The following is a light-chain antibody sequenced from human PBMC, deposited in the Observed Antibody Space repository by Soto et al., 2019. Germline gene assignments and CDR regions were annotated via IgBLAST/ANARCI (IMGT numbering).Light chain of an antibody. V-gene: IGKV3-15*01. Sequence: DIVMTPSPATLSVSPGERATLSCRASQSVSSNLAWYQQKPGQAPRLLIYGASTRATGIPARFSGSGSGTEFTLTISSLQSEDFAVYYCQQYNNWPPLTFGQGTKVDI. CDR2: GAS. CDR1: QSVSSN. J-gene: IGKJ1*01. CDR3: QQYNNWPPLT.